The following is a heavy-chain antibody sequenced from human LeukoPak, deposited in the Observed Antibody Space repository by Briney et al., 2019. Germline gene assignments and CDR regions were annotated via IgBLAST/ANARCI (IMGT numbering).Heavy chain of an antibody. V-gene: IGHV4-34*01. J-gene: IGHJ4*02. D-gene: IGHD3-3*01. CDR1: GFTFSSYG. CDR2: INHSGST. CDR3: ARNRITIFGVVRGLDY. Sequence: GSLRLSCAASGFTFSSYGMSWVRQPPGKGLEWIGEINHSGSTNYNPSLKSRVTISVDTSKNQFSLKLSSVTAADTAVYYCARNRITIFGVVRGLDYWGQGTLVTVSS.